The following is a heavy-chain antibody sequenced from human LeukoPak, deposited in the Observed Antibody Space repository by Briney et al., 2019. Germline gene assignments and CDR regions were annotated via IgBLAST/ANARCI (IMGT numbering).Heavy chain of an antibody. CDR1: GFTFSSYS. D-gene: IGHD4-17*01. J-gene: IGHJ4*02. V-gene: IGHV3-21*01. Sequence: GGSLRLSCAASGFTFSSYSMNWVRQAPGKGLEWVSSISSSSSYIYYADSVKGRFTISRDNAKNSLYLQMNSLRAEDTAIYYCARAHTTVITHFDYWGQGTLVTVSS. CDR3: ARAHTTVITHFDY. CDR2: ISSSSSYI.